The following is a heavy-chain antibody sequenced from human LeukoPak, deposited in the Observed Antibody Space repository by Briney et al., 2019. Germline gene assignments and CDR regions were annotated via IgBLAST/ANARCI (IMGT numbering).Heavy chain of an antibody. CDR3: ARADRHYYDSSGYDADY. Sequence: GASVKVSCKASGGTFSSYAISWVRQAPGQGLEWMGGIIPIFGTADYAQKFQGRVTITADESTSTAYMELSSLRSEDTAVYYCARADRHYYDSSGYDADYWGQGTLVTVPS. CDR1: GGTFSSYA. D-gene: IGHD3-22*01. CDR2: IIPIFGTA. V-gene: IGHV1-69*13. J-gene: IGHJ4*02.